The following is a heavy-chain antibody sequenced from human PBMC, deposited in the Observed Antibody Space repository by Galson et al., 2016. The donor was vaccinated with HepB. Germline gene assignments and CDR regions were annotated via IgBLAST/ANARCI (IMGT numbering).Heavy chain of an antibody. CDR3: VQTSRTKMSDY. V-gene: IGHV3-64D*06. CDR1: GFTFSSYA. Sequence: SLRLSCAASGFTFSSYAMYWVRQAPGKGLEYVSSITNNGGGTYYADSVKDRFTISRDNSKNTLYLQMSSLRAEDSAVYYCVQTSRTKMSDYWGQGTLVTVSS. D-gene: IGHD1-7*01. J-gene: IGHJ4*02. CDR2: ITNNGGGT.